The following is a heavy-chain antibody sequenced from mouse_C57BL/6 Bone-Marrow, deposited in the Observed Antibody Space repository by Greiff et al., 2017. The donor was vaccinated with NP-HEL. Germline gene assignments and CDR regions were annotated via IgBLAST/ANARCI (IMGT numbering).Heavy chain of an antibody. Sequence: DVKLVESGPELVKPGASVKISCKASGYTFTDYYMNWVKQSHGKSLEWIGDINPNNGGTSYNQKFKGKATLTVDKSSSTAYMELRSLTSEDSAVYYCAREEDDYEYRYYYAMDYWGQGTSVTVSS. J-gene: IGHJ4*01. CDR3: AREEDDYEYRYYYAMDY. CDR1: GYTFTDYY. CDR2: INPNNGGT. V-gene: IGHV1-26*01. D-gene: IGHD2-4*01.